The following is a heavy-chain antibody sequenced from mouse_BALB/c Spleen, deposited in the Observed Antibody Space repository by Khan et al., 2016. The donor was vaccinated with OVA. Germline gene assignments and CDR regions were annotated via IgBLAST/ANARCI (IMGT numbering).Heavy chain of an antibody. J-gene: IGHJ3*01. V-gene: IGHV1S137*01. D-gene: IGHD1-3*01. CDR2: ISTYYGDP. Sequence: QVQLQQSGAELVRPGVSVKISCKGSGYTFTDFAIHWVKQSHSKSLEWIGVISTYYGDPTYNQKFKDKATMTVDKSSSTAYMELGRLTSEDSAIYYCTRGSGKFRFADWGQGTLVTVSA. CDR3: TRGSGKFRFAD. CDR1: GYTFTDFA.